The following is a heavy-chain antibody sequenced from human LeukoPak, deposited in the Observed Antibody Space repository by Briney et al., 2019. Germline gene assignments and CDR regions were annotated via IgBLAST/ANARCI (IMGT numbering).Heavy chain of an antibody. J-gene: IGHJ4*02. V-gene: IGHV3-33*01. D-gene: IGHD2-15*01. CDR1: GFIFSNYG. Sequence: GRSLRLSCAASGFIFSNYGMHWVRQAPGKGLEWVAGLWYDGSKTYYVDSVKGRFTISRDQSKSTLYLQMNSLRAEDTAVYYCARGRGYCSGGSCYGDYWGQGTLVTVSS. CDR2: LWYDGSKT. CDR3: ARGRGYCSGGSCYGDY.